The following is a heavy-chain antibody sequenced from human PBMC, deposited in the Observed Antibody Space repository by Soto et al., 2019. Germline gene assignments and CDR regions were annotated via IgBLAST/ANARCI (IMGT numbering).Heavy chain of an antibody. D-gene: IGHD5-18*01. Sequence: QVQLQESGPGLVKPSETLSLTCTVSGGSISSYYWSWIRQPPGKGLEWIGYIYYSGSTNYNPSLKSRVTISVDTSKNQFSLKLSSVTAADTAVYYWARGHTAMAPWYFDYWGQGTLVTVSS. J-gene: IGHJ4*02. CDR3: ARGHTAMAPWYFDY. CDR1: GGSISSYY. CDR2: IYYSGST. V-gene: IGHV4-59*01.